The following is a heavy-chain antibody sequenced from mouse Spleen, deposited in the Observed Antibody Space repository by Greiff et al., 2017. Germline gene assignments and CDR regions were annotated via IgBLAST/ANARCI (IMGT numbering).Heavy chain of an antibody. D-gene: IGHD1-1*01. CDR1: GFTFSSYA. Sequence: EVMLVESGGGLVKPGGSLKLSCAASGFTFSSYAMSWVRQTPEKRLEWVATISSGGSYTYYQHSVKGRFTISRDNAKNTLYLQMSSLRSEDTAMYYCAKRTTVDYWGQGTTLTVSS. J-gene: IGHJ2*01. CDR2: ISSGGSYT. CDR3: AKRTTVDY. V-gene: IGHV5-9-1*01.